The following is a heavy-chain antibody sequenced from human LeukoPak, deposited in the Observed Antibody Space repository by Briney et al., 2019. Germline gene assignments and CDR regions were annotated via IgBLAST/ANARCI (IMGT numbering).Heavy chain of an antibody. D-gene: IGHD6-13*01. J-gene: IGHJ4*02. Sequence: PGGSLRLSCSASGFTFSSHGFHWIRQPPGKGLEWIGTIYYSGSTYYNPSLKSRVTISVDTSKNQLSLKLSSVTAADTAVYYCARGVAAAGQYYFDYWGQGTLVTVSS. CDR2: IYYSGST. V-gene: IGHV4-39*01. CDR3: ARGVAAAGQYYFDY. CDR1: GFTFSSHGFH.